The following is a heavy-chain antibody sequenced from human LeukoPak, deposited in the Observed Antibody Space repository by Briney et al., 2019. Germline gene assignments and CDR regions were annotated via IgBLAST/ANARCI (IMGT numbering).Heavy chain of an antibody. CDR1: GGSFSGYY. J-gene: IGHJ4*02. V-gene: IGHV4-34*01. CDR3: ARGTPGPYWYYYDSSGYLN. CDR2: INHSGST. Sequence: PSETLSLTCAVYGGSFSGYYWSWIRQPPGKGLEWIGEINHSGSTNYNPSLKSRVTISVDTSKNQFSLKLSSVTAADTAVYYCARGTPGPYWYYYDSSGYLNWGQGTLVTVSP. D-gene: IGHD3-22*01.